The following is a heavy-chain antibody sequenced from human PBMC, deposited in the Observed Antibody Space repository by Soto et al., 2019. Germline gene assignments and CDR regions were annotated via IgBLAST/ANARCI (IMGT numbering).Heavy chain of an antibody. Sequence: QVQLVQSGAEVKKPGASVKVSCKASGYTFTSYGISWVRQAPGQGLEWMGWISAYNGNTNYEQKLQGRVTMTTDTSTSTAYMERRSVKYDHTAVYYCARDANGGDVSEFDYWGQGTLVTVAS. D-gene: IGHD2-21*02. CDR2: ISAYNGNT. CDR1: GYTFTSYG. CDR3: ARDANGGDVSEFDY. V-gene: IGHV1-18*01. J-gene: IGHJ4*02.